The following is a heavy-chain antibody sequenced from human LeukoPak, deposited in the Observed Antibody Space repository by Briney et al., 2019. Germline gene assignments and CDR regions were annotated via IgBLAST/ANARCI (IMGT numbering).Heavy chain of an antibody. CDR2: IKSKTDGETT. CDR3: TTDATMGSGWQY. CDR1: GFTFSNAW. D-gene: IGHD6-19*01. Sequence: PGGSLRLSCAASGFTFSNAWMSWVRQAPGKGLEWVGRIKSKTDGETTDYAAPVKGRFTISRDDSKNTLYLQMNSLKTEDTAVYYCTTDATMGSGWQYWGQGTLVTVSS. J-gene: IGHJ4*02. V-gene: IGHV3-15*01.